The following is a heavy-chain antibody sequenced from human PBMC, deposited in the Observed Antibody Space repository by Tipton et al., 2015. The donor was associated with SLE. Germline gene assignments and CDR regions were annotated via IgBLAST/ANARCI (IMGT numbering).Heavy chain of an antibody. D-gene: IGHD1-7*01. Sequence: SLRLSCAASGFTFDDYTMHWVRQSPGRGLEWVSSISWGSSKIDYADSVKGRFTISRDNAKNSLFLQMNSLRSEDTGLYYCAKERITGTTMYYYGMDVWGQGTTVTVSS. J-gene: IGHJ6*02. V-gene: IGHV3-9*01. CDR1: GFTFDDYT. CDR3: AKERITGTTMYYYGMDV. CDR2: ISWGSSKI.